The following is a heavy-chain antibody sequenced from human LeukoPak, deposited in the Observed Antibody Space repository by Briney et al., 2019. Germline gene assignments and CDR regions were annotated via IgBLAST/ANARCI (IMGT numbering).Heavy chain of an antibody. Sequence: GGSLRLSCAASGFTVSNNYMSWVRQAPGKGLEWVSIIYSGGSTYYAESVRGRFTISRDTSKNTLFLQMNSLRAEDTAVYYCARDPYYYDSSGYYPFDYWGQGTLVTVSS. CDR1: GFTVSNNY. J-gene: IGHJ4*02. V-gene: IGHV3-53*01. CDR3: ARDPYYYDSSGYYPFDY. CDR2: IYSGGST. D-gene: IGHD3-22*01.